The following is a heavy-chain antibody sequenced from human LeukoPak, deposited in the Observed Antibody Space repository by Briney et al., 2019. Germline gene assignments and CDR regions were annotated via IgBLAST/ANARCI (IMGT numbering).Heavy chain of an antibody. CDR2: ISAYNGNT. J-gene: IGHJ4*02. V-gene: IGHV1-18*04. Sequence: AALVKVSCKASGYTFTGYYMHWVRQAPGQGLEWMGWISAYNGNTNYAQKLQGRVTMTTDTSTSTAYMELRSLRSDDTAVYYCASSRGSYFDYWGQGTLVTVSS. CDR3: ASSRGSYFDY. CDR1: GYTFTGYY. D-gene: IGHD3-10*01.